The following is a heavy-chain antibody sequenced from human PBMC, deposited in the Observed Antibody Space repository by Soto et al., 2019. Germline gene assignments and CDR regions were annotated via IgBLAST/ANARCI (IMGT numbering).Heavy chain of an antibody. CDR1: GYTFTNYV. Sequence: VASVKVSCKASGYTFTNYVTHWVRQAPGQGLEWMGWISPLKGNTKYAQKVQGRVSVTTDTSTNTVYMELSGLRYDDTALYYCARSGEHPFDFWGQGTLVTVSS. CDR2: ISPLKGNT. J-gene: IGHJ4*02. CDR3: ARSGEHPFDF. V-gene: IGHV1-18*01. D-gene: IGHD6-25*01.